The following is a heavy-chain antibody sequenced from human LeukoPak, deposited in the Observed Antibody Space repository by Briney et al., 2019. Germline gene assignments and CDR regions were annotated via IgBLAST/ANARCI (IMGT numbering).Heavy chain of an antibody. V-gene: IGHV4-61*02. J-gene: IGHJ6*02. CDR3: ARGTLLPYDSSGYYYPYGMDV. CDR1: GGSISSSSYY. D-gene: IGHD3-22*01. CDR2: IYTSGST. Sequence: SETLSLTCTVSGGSISSSSYYWSWIRQPAGKGLEWIGRIYTSGSTNYNPSLKSRVTMSVDTSKNQFSLKLSSVTAADTAVYYCARGTLLPYDSSGYYYPYGMDVWGQGTTVTVSS.